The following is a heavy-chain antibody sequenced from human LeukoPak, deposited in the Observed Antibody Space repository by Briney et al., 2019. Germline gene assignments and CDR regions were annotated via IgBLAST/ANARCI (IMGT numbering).Heavy chain of an antibody. CDR1: GVTFSSYA. J-gene: IGHJ4*02. V-gene: IGHV3-23*01. CDR2: ISGSGGSA. Sequence: GGSLRLSCAASGVTFSSYAMSWVRQAPGKGLEWVSAISGSGGSADYADSVKGRFTISRDDSKNTLYLQMNSLRAEDTAVYYCAKLKHLRRPRDYWGQGTLVTVSS. CDR3: AKLKHLRRPRDY.